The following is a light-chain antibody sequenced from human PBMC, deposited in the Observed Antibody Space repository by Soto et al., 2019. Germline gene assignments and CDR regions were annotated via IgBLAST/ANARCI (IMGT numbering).Light chain of an antibody. V-gene: IGKV3-20*01. CDR2: GAS. CDR3: QQYGSSGT. CDR1: QSVGNNY. J-gene: IGKJ4*02. Sequence: EIVLTQSPGTLSLSPGERATLSCRASQSVGNNYLAWYQQKPGQAPRLLIYGASNRATGIPDRFSGSGSGTDFTLTISRLEPEDFAVYYCQQYGSSGTFGRGTKVDIK.